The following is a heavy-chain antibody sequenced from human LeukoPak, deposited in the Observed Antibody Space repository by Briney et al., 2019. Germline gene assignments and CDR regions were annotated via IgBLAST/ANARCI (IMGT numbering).Heavy chain of an antibody. CDR2: INPNSGGT. Sequence: GASVKVSCKASGYTFTGYYMHWVRQAPGQGLDWMGWINPNSGGTNYAQKFQGRVTMTRDTSISTAYMELSRLRSDDTAVYYCASVVVAATRDLEYFDYWGQGTLVTVSS. J-gene: IGHJ4*02. CDR3: ASVVVAATRDLEYFDY. D-gene: IGHD2-15*01. CDR1: GYTFTGYY. V-gene: IGHV1-2*02.